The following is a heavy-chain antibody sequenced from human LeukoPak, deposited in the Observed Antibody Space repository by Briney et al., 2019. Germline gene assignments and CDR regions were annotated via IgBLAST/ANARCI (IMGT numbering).Heavy chain of an antibody. J-gene: IGHJ4*02. CDR1: GFTFSSYA. D-gene: IGHD3-22*01. CDR2: ISGSGGGT. Sequence: GSLRLSCAASGFTFSSYAMSWVRQAPGKGLEWVSAISGSGGGTYYADSVKGRFTISRDNSKNTLYLQMNSLRAEDTAVYYCAKEKGYYYDSSGYYFDYWGQGTLVTVSS. V-gene: IGHV3-23*01. CDR3: AKEKGYYYDSSGYYFDY.